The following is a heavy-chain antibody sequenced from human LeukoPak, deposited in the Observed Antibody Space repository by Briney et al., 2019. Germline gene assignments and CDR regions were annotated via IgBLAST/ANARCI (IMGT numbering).Heavy chain of an antibody. J-gene: IGHJ4*02. D-gene: IGHD3-10*01. CDR1: GGSFSGYY. CDR3: ARGIITMVRGLGY. Sequence: SETLSLTCAVYGGSFSGYYWSWIRQPPGKGLEWIGEINHSGSTNYNPSLKSRVTISVDTSKNQFSLKLSSVTAADTAVYYYARGIITMVRGLGYWGQGTLVTVSS. V-gene: IGHV4-34*01. CDR2: INHSGST.